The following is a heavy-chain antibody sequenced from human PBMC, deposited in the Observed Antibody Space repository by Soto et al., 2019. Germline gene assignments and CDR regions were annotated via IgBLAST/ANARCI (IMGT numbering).Heavy chain of an antibody. CDR1: GFTFSSYW. Sequence: EVQLVESGGGLVQPGGSLRLSCAASGFTFSSYWMHWVRQAPGKGLVWVSRINSDGSSTSYADSVKGRFTISRDNAMNTLNLQMNSLRAEDTAVYYCARDHVVSRNWFDPWGQGTLVTVSS. CDR2: INSDGSST. D-gene: IGHD2-21*01. V-gene: IGHV3-74*01. CDR3: ARDHVVSRNWFDP. J-gene: IGHJ5*02.